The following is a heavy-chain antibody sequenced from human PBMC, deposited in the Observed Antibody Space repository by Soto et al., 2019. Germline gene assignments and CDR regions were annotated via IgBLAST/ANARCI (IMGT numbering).Heavy chain of an antibody. Sequence: GESLKISCKGSGYSFTNYWIGCVHQMPGKGLEWMGTIYTGDSDTRYSPSFQGQVTISADKSISTAYLQWSSLKASDTAMYYCARPTDSSGWDLNFVAGGVFDIWGQGTMVTGSS. CDR1: GYSFTNYW. CDR3: ARPTDSSGWDLNFVAGGVFDI. J-gene: IGHJ3*02. D-gene: IGHD6-19*01. V-gene: IGHV5-51*07. CDR2: IYTGDSDT.